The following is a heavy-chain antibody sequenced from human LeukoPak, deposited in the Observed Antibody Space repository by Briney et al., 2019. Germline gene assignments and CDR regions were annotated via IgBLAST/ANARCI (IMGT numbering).Heavy chain of an antibody. CDR1: GYTFTRYY. Sequence: ASVKASCKASGYTFTRYYMHWVRQAPGQGLEWMGWINPNSGGTNYAQKFQGRVTMTRDTSISTAYMELSRLRSDDTAVYYCAREYFGGSYHDYWGQGTLVTVSS. V-gene: IGHV1-2*02. D-gene: IGHD1-26*01. CDR2: INPNSGGT. CDR3: AREYFGGSYHDY. J-gene: IGHJ4*02.